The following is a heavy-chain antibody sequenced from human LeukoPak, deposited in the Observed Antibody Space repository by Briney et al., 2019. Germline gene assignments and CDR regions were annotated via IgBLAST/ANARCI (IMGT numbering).Heavy chain of an antibody. CDR1: GGSISSGGYY. V-gene: IGHV4-31*03. J-gene: IGHJ5*02. CDR2: IYYSGST. Sequence: SETLSLTCTVSGGSISSGGYYWSWIRQHPGKGLEWIGYIYYSGSTYYNPSLKSRVTISVDTSKNQFSLKLSSVTAADTPVYYCASRRAEGASNGHYNCSDPGSRGILVTVSS. D-gene: IGHD2-2*01. CDR3: ASRRAEGASNGHYNCSDP.